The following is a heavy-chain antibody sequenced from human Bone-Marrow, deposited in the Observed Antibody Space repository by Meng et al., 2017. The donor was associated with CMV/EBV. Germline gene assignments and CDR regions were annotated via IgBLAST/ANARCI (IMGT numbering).Heavy chain of an antibody. CDR1: GFTFSSYE. CDR3: ARAQSPYYDFWSGHYYYYGMDV. J-gene: IGHJ6*02. CDR2: ISSSGSTI. Sequence: LSLTCAASGFTFSSYEMNWVRQAPGKGLEWVSYISSSGSTIYYADSVKGRFTISRDNAKNSLYLQMNSLRAEDTAVYYCARAQSPYYDFWSGHYYYYGMDVWGQGTTVTVSS. V-gene: IGHV3-48*03. D-gene: IGHD3-3*01.